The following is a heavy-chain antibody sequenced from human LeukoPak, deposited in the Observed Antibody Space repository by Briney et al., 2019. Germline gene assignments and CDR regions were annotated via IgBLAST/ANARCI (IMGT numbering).Heavy chain of an antibody. CDR2: ISSSSSYI. Sequence: GGSPRLSCAASGFTFSSYSMNWVRQAPGKGLEWVSSISSSSSYIYYADSVKGRFTISRDNAKNSLYLQMNSLRAEDTAVYYCARVEYGDYVMSPYYFDYWGQGTLVTVSS. V-gene: IGHV3-21*01. CDR1: GFTFSSYS. CDR3: ARVEYGDYVMSPYYFDY. J-gene: IGHJ4*02. D-gene: IGHD4-17*01.